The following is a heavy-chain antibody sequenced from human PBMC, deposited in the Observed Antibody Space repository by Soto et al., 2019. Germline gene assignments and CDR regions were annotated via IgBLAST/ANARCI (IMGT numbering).Heavy chain of an antibody. CDR2: IYYSGST. J-gene: IGHJ5*02. CDR1: GGSISSYY. Sequence: QVQLQESGPGLVKPSETLSLTCTVSGGSISSYYWSWIRQPPGKGLEWIGYIYYSGSTNYNPSLKSPVTISVDTSKNQFSLTLSSVTAADTAVYYCARAIVPNWTAIRGNWFDPWGQGTLVTVSS. D-gene: IGHD1-20*01. V-gene: IGHV4-59*01. CDR3: ARAIVPNWTAIRGNWFDP.